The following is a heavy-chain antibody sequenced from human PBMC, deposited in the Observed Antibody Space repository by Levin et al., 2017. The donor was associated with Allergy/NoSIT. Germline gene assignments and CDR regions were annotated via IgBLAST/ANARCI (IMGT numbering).Heavy chain of an antibody. Sequence: PSETLSLTCTVSGGSVSSGSYYWSWIRQPPGKGLEWIGYIYYSGSTNYNPSLKSRVTISVDTSKNQFSLKLSSVTAADTAVYYCARPTGIPDYGDFYFDYWGQGTLVTVSS. CDR3: ARPTGIPDYGDFYFDY. CDR2: IYYSGST. D-gene: IGHD4-17*01. CDR1: GGSVSSGSYY. V-gene: IGHV4-61*01. J-gene: IGHJ4*02.